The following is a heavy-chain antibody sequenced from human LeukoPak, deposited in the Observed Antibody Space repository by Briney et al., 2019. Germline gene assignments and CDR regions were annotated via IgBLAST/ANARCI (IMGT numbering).Heavy chain of an antibody. Sequence: SETLSLTCTVSGGSISSYYWSWIRQPPGKGLEWIGEINHSGSTNYNPSLKSRVTISVDTSKNQFSLKLSSVTAADTAVYYCARGPPFTIFGVVKAYYYYGMDVWGQGTTVTVSS. CDR1: GGSISSYY. CDR2: INHSGST. D-gene: IGHD3-3*01. CDR3: ARGPPFTIFGVVKAYYYYGMDV. V-gene: IGHV4-34*01. J-gene: IGHJ6*02.